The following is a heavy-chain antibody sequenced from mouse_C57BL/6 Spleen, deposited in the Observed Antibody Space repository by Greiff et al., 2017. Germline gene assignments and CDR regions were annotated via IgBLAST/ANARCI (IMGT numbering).Heavy chain of an antibody. D-gene: IGHD3-2*02. CDR2: IDPSDSYT. CDR3: ARKDRSGPYFDY. J-gene: IGHJ2*01. V-gene: IGHV1-59*01. CDR1: GYTFTSYW. Sequence: QVQLKQPGAELVRPGTSVKLSCKASGYTFTSYWMHWVKQRPGQGLEWIGVIDPSDSYTKYNQKFKGKATLTVDTSSSTAYMQLSSLTSEDSAVYYCARKDRSGPYFDYWGQGTTLTVSS.